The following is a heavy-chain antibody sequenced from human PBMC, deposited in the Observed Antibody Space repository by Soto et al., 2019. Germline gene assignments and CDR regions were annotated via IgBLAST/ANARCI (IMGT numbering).Heavy chain of an antibody. CDR3: AQLVSPYYYYYYMDV. D-gene: IGHD6-13*01. CDR1: GGSINSYD. V-gene: IGHV4-59*05. CDR2: IYYSGST. Sequence: SETLSLTCTVSGGSINSYDGSWIRQPPGKGLEWIGSIYYSGSTYYNPSLKSRVTISVDTSKNQFSLKLSSVTAADTAVYYCAQLVSPYYYYYYMDVWGKGTTVTVS. J-gene: IGHJ6*03.